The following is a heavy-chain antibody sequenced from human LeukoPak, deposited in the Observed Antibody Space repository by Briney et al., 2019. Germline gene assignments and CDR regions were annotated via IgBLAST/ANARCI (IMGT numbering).Heavy chain of an antibody. CDR3: AKDVEWGYDSSPDAFDI. CDR2: ISGSGGST. V-gene: IGHV3-23*01. CDR1: GFTFSSYA. J-gene: IGHJ3*02. Sequence: PGGSLRLSCAASGFTFSSYAMSWVRQAPGKGLEWVSAISGSGGSTYYADSVKGRFTISRDNSKNTLYLQMNSLRAEDTAVYYCAKDVEWGYDSSPDAFDIWGQGTMVTVSS. D-gene: IGHD3-22*01.